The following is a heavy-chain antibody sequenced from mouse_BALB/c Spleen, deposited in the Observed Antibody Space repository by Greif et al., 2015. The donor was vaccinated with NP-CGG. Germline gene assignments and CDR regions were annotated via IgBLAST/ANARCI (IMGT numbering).Heavy chain of an antibody. CDR2: INPGSGGT. Sequence: QVQLQQSGAELVRPGTSVKVSCKASGYAFTNYLIEWVKQRPGQGLEWIGVINPGSGGTNYNEKFKGKATLTADKSSSTAYMQLSSLTSDDSAVYFCARDYGSSYPFSYFDVWGAGTTVTVSS. CDR3: ARDYGSSYPFSYFDV. V-gene: IGHV1-54*01. CDR1: GYAFTNYL. J-gene: IGHJ1*01. D-gene: IGHD1-1*01.